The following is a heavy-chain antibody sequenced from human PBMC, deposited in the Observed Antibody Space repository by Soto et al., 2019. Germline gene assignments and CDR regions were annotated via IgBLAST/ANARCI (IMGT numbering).Heavy chain of an antibody. CDR3: ASEHEPGGSSAYGLLDYYHDHGMYV. J-gene: IGHJ6*02. Sequence: ASVKVSCKASGYTFTSYDINWVRQATGQGLEWMGWMNPNSGNTGYAQKFQGRVTMTRNTSISTAYMELSSLRSEDTAVYYCASEHEPGGSSAYGLLDYYHDHGMYVWS. CDR2: MNPNSGNT. CDR1: GYTFTSYD. V-gene: IGHV1-8*01. D-gene: IGHD5-12*01.